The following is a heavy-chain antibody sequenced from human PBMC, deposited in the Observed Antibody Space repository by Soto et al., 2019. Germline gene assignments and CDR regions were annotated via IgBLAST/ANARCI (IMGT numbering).Heavy chain of an antibody. CDR2: ISHDGNRR. CDR1: GLSLSTVG. J-gene: IGHJ4*02. Sequence: ESVGGVVQPGRSLRLSCEASGLSLSTVGMHWVRQAPGKGLEWVVLISHDGNRRYYAESVKGRFTVSRDNSKNTVSLQMNGLRPDDTAVYYCAKDRGYINSPFDLWGQGTLVTVSS. V-gene: IGHV3-30*18. D-gene: IGHD6-25*01. CDR3: AKDRGYINSPFDL.